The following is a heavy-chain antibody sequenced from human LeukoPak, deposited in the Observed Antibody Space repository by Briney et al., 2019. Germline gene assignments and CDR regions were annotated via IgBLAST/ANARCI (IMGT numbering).Heavy chain of an antibody. J-gene: IGHJ6*02. CDR1: GFNFSTYW. CDR3: ATNSYFYGMAV. Sequence: AGGSLRLSCAASGFNFSTYWMSWVRQAPGKGLEWVANIKQDGSEKYYVDSVKGRFSISRDNTKNSMYLQMTSLRADDTGVYYCATNSYFYGMAVWGQGTTVTVSS. CDR2: IKQDGSEK. V-gene: IGHV3-7*03.